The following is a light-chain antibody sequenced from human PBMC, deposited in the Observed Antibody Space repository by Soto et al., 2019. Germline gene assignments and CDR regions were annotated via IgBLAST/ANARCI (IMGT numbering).Light chain of an antibody. CDR2: DAS. CDR1: QSISSW. Sequence: DIQMTQSPSTLSASVGDRVTITCRASQSISSWLAWYQQKPGKAPKLLIYDASTLESGVPSRFSGSGSGTEFTLTINNLQPDDLATYYCQQYHSYWTFGQGTKVDI. J-gene: IGKJ1*01. CDR3: QQYHSYWT. V-gene: IGKV1-5*01.